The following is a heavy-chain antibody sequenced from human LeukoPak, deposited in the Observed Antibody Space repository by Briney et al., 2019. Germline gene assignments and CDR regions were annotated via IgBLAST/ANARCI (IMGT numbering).Heavy chain of an antibody. Sequence: SVKVSCKASGGTFSSYAISWVRQAPGQGLEWMGGIIPIFGTANYAQKFQGRVTITADESTSTAYMELSSLRSEDTAVYYCARVEDGKQPKGKGAFDIWGQGTMVTVSS. V-gene: IGHV1-69*13. CDR1: GGTFSSYA. J-gene: IGHJ3*02. CDR3: ARVEDGKQPKGKGAFDI. D-gene: IGHD5-24*01. CDR2: IIPIFGTA.